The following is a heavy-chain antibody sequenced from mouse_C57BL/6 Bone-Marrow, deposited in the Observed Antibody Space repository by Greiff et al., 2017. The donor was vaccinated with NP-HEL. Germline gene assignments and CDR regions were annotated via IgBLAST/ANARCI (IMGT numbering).Heavy chain of an antibody. Sequence: EVQLQQSGTVLARPGASVKMSCKTSGYTFTSYWMHWVKQRPGQGLEWIGAIYPGNSDTSYNQKFKGKAKLTAVTSASTAYMELSSLTNEDSAVYYCTRVVALYYYSRDYWGQGTAVTVSA. CDR3: TRVVALYYYSRDY. V-gene: IGHV1-5*01. CDR1: GYTFTSYW. D-gene: IGHD1-1*01. J-gene: IGHJ4*01. CDR2: IYPGNSDT.